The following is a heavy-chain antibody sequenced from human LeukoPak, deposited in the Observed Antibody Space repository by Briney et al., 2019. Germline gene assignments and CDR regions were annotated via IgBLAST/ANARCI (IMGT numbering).Heavy chain of an antibody. CDR3: ARDRPGAFDI. CDR2: VFYSENT. Sequence: SETLSLTCTVSGASISSTIYYWGWIRQPPGKGLEWIGSVFYSENTYYNPSLKSRDTMSVDTSKNQFSLKLSSVTAADTAVYYCARDRPGAFDIWGQGTMVTVSS. CDR1: GASISSTIYY. J-gene: IGHJ3*02. V-gene: IGHV4-39*07.